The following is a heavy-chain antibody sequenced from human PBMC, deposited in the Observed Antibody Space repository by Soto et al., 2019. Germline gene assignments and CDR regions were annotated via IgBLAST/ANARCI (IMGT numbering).Heavy chain of an antibody. D-gene: IGHD3-3*01. CDR1: GGSFRGYY. J-gene: IGHJ5*02. Sequence: SETLTLTCAVYGGSFRGYYRSWIRQPPGKGLEWIGEINHSGSTNYNPSLKSRVTISVDTSKNQFSLKLSSVTAADTAVYYCARARPGVYYDFWSGRGSWFDPWGQGTLVTVLL. CDR3: ARARPGVYYDFWSGRGSWFDP. CDR2: INHSGST. V-gene: IGHV4-34*01.